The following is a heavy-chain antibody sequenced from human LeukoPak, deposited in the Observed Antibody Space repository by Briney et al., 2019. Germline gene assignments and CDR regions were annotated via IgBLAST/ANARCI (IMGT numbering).Heavy chain of an antibody. CDR2: IYHSGST. J-gene: IGHJ4*02. V-gene: IGHV4-30-2*01. CDR1: GGSISSGGYY. D-gene: IGHD2-2*02. Sequence: MASETLSLTCTVSGGSISSGGYYWSWIRQPPGKGLEWIGYIYHSGSTYYNPSLKSRVTISVDRSKNQFSLKLSSVTAADTAVYYCARVAGIECSSTSCYTRYFDYWGQGTLVTVSS. CDR3: ARVAGIECSSTSCYTRYFDY.